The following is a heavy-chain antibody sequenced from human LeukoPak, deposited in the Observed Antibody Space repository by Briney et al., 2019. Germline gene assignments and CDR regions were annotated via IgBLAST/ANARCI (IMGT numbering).Heavy chain of an antibody. J-gene: IGHJ4*02. Sequence: GGSLRLSCAASGFTSSSYGMNWVRQIPGKGLEWVSGISGSGGNTYYADSVKGRFTISRDNSKNTLDLQMNSLGAEDTAVYYCAKAAYDFWSGHYLYFDYWGQGTLVTVSS. CDR2: ISGSGGNT. CDR1: GFTSSSYG. CDR3: AKAAYDFWSGHYLYFDY. D-gene: IGHD3-3*01. V-gene: IGHV3-23*01.